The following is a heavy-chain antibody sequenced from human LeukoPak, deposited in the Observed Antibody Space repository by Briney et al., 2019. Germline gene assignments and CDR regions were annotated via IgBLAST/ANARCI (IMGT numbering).Heavy chain of an antibody. V-gene: IGHV6-1*01. J-gene: IGHJ6*03. CDR1: GDSVSSNSAA. CDR2: TYYRSKWYN. CDR3: AREYPIAAAGAYYYYMDV. D-gene: IGHD6-13*01. Sequence: SQTLSLTCAISGDSVSSNSAAWNWIRQSPSRGLEWLGRTYYRSKWYNDYAVSVKSRITINPDTSKNQFSLQLNSVTPEDTAVYYCAREYPIAAAGAYYYYMDVWGKGTTVTVSS.